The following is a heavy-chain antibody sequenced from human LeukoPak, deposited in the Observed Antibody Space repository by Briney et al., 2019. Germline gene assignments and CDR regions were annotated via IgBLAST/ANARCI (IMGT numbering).Heavy chain of an antibody. CDR2: IIPIFGTA. Sequence: SVKVSCKASGGTFSSYAISGVRQAPGQGHESMGRIIPIFGTANYAQKFQGRVTITADKSTSTAYMELCSLRSEDTAVYYCARDEGFTTGTLFNWFDPWGQGTLVTVSS. V-gene: IGHV1-69*06. J-gene: IGHJ5*02. D-gene: IGHD1-1*01. CDR3: ARDEGFTTGTLFNWFDP. CDR1: GGTFSSYA.